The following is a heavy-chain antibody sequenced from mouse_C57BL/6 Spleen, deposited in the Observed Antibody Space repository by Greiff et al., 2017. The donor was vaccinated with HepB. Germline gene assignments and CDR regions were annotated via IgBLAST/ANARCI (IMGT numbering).Heavy chain of an antibody. J-gene: IGHJ2*01. CDR2: IHPNSGST. Sequence: VQLQQPGAELVKPGASVKLSCKASGYTFTSYWMHWVKQRPGQGLEWIGMIHPNSGSTNYNEKFKSKATLTVDKSSSTAYMQLSSLTSEDSAVYYCARCPHYYGSSFFDYWGQGTTLTVSS. D-gene: IGHD1-1*01. CDR1: GYTFTSYW. CDR3: ARCPHYYGSSFFDY. V-gene: IGHV1-64*01.